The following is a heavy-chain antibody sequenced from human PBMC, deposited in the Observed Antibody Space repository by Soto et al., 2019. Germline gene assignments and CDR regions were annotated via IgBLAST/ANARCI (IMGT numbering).Heavy chain of an antibody. CDR1: GCSISSGGDY. D-gene: IGHD3-22*01. CDR2: SYYSGST. V-gene: IGHV4-31*01. J-gene: IGHJ2*01. Sequence: QVQLQESGPGLVKPSQTLSLTCTVSGCSISSGGDYWSLIRQHPGKVLEWIGYSYYSGSTYYNPSLMSLVTISVDTSKNQFSLKLSSVTAADTAVYYCARYYDSSGYYPGWWYFDLWGRGTLVTVSS. CDR3: ARYYDSSGYYPGWWYFDL.